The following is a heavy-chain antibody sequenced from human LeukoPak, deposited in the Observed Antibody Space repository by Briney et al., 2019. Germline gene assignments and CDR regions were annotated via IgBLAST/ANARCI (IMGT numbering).Heavy chain of an antibody. CDR3: ARDVVVVPAAIHYGMDV. J-gene: IGHJ6*04. CDR2: INHSERT. Sequence: SETLSLTCAVSGGSFSDYFWGWIRQPPGQGLEWMGEINHSERTYYNPSLKSRVTISVDTSKNQFSLNLSSVTAADTAVYYCARDVVVVPAAIHYGMDVWGEGSTVAVCS. CDR1: GGSFSDYF. V-gene: IGHV4-34*01. D-gene: IGHD2-2*01.